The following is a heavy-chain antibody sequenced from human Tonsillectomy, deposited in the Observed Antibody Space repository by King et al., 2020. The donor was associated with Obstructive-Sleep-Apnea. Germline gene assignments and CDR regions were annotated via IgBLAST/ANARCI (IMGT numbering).Heavy chain of an antibody. CDR1: GFTFSNYA. Sequence: VQLVESGGGLVQPGGSLRLSCAASGFTFSNYAMTWVRQAPGKGLEWVSSISNSGVNTYYADSVKGRFTISRDNSENTLYLQMNSLRGEDTAVYYCAKGGSGWPFDYGGQGTLVTVSA. J-gene: IGHJ4*02. V-gene: IGHV3-23*04. CDR3: AKGGSGWPFDY. D-gene: IGHD6-19*01. CDR2: ISNSGVNT.